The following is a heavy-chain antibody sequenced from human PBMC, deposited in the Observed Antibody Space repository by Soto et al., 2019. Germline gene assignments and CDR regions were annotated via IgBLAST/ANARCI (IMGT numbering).Heavy chain of an antibody. CDR2: ISAYNGNT. V-gene: IGHV1-18*01. J-gene: IGHJ6*02. D-gene: IGHD7-27*01. Sequence: GASVTVSCKASGYTFTSYGISWVRQAPGQGLEWMGWISAYNGNTNYAQKLQGRVTMTTDTSTSTAYMELRSLRSDDTAVYYCARDPGLLTDQDGYYGMDVWGQGTTVTVSS. CDR1: GYTFTSYG. CDR3: ARDPGLLTDQDGYYGMDV.